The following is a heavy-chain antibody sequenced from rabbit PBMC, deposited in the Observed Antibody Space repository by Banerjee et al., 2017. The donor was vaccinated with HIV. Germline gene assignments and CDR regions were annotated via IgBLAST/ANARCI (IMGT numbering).Heavy chain of an antibody. Sequence: QEQLVESGGGLVQPEGSLTLTCTASGFSFSSSYWICWVRQAPGKGLGWIACIDAGGSNWTWYASWAKGRFTISITASTTVTLQMTRLSAADTATYFCVTEAYGYPGNFDLWGQGTLGTVS. CDR3: VTEAYGYPGNFDL. CDR1: GFSFSSSYW. J-gene: IGHJ4*01. V-gene: IGHV1S45*01. D-gene: IGHD7-1*01. CDR2: IDAGGSNWT.